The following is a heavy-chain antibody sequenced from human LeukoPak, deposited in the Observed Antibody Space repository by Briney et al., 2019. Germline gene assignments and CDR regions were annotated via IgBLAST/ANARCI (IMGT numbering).Heavy chain of an antibody. CDR3: ARCEGFYDYFSGNPTYYFYMDV. J-gene: IGHJ6*03. V-gene: IGHV3-7*01. CDR2: IRQDAGEK. D-gene: IGHD3-16*01. CDR1: GFSISNHW. Sequence: PGGSLRLSCAASGFSISNHWMTWVRQVPGKGLEWVANIRQDAGEKYYVDSVKGRFTISRDNGKNSQHLQMNSLRVEDTAVYYCARCEGFYDYFSGNPTYYFYMDVWGKGTTVTVSS.